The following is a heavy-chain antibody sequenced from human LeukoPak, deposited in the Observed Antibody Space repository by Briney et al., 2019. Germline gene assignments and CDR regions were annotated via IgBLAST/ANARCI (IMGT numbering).Heavy chain of an antibody. CDR2: ISGSGGST. D-gene: IGHD4-23*01. CDR1: GFTFSNYA. J-gene: IGHJ3*02. CDR3: AKGNLTVVDAFDI. V-gene: IGHV3-23*01. Sequence: GGSLRLSCAASGFTFSNYAMTWVRQATGKGLEWVSAISGSGGSTYYADSVKGRFTISRDNSKNTLYLQMNSLRAEDTAVYYCAKGNLTVVDAFDIWGQGTMVTVSS.